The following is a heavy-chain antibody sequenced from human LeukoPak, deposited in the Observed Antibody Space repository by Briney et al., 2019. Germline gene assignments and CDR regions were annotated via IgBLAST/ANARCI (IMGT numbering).Heavy chain of an antibody. CDR3: ARGRDGYNFLNRGEYYYFDY. Sequence: SETLSLTCTVSGGSISSGSYYWSWIRQPAGKGLEWIGRFYTSGSTNYNPSLKSRVTISVDTSKNQFSLRLNSVTAADTAVYYCARGRDGYNFLNRGEYYYFDYWGQGTLVTVSS. CDR1: GGSISSGSYY. CDR2: FYTSGST. V-gene: IGHV4-61*02. D-gene: IGHD5-24*01. J-gene: IGHJ4*02.